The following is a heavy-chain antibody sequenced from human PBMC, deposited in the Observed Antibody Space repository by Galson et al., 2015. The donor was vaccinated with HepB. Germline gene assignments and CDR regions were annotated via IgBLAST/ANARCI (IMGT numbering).Heavy chain of an antibody. CDR1: GFMFRSSA. J-gene: IGHJ5*02. CDR2: ITGSGGST. V-gene: IGHV3-23*01. Sequence: SLRLSCAVSGFMFRSSAMSWVRQAPGRGLECVSEITGSGGSTKYADSVKGRFTISRDNDRNMLYLEMNSLSAEDTAVYYCVRKAWGSYGSGSVSWFDPWGQGTRVTVSS. D-gene: IGHD3-10*01. CDR3: VRKAWGSYGSGSVSWFDP.